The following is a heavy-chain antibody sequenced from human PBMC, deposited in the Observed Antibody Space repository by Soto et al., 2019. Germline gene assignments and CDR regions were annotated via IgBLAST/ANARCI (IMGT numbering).Heavy chain of an antibody. D-gene: IGHD5-18*01. CDR1: GFTFSSYS. CDR2: ISSSSSTI. CDR3: ARDGYSSYYFDY. V-gene: IGHV3-48*02. Sequence: GGSLRLSCAASGFTFSSYSMNWVRQAPGKGLEWVSYISSSSSTINYADSVKGRFTISRDNAKNSRYLQMNSLRDEDTAVYYCARDGYSSYYFDYWGQGTLVTVSS. J-gene: IGHJ4*02.